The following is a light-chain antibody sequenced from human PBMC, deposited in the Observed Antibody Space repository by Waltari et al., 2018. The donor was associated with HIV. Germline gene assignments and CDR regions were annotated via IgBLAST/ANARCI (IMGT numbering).Light chain of an antibody. CDR2: AAS. V-gene: IGKV1-8*01. Sequence: AIRMTQSPSSFSASTGDRVTITCRASQCISSYLAWDQQKPGKAPKILIYAASTLQSGVPSRFSGSGSGTDFTLTISCLQSEDFATYYCQQYYSYPRTFGQGTKLEIK. CDR1: QCISSY. J-gene: IGKJ2*02. CDR3: QQYYSYPRT.